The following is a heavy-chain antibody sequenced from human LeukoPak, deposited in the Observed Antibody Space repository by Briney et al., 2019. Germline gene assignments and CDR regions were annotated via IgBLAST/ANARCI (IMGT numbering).Heavy chain of an antibody. CDR2: STGGDA. V-gene: IGHV3-23*01. CDR1: GITFKKFA. CDR3: AKCGGDNCYLPVDS. J-gene: IGHJ4*02. D-gene: IGHD2-15*01. Sequence: GGSLRLSCVASGITFKKFAMTWVRQAPGKRLEWVSHSTGGDAYYVDSVKGRFTISRDNSKNTLYLQMNSLRAEDTAIYYCAKCGGDNCYLPVDSWGQGTPVTVSS.